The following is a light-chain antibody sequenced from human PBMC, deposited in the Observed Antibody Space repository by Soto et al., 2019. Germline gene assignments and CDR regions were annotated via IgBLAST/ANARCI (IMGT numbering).Light chain of an antibody. V-gene: IGLV1-44*01. Sequence: QSVLTQSPSTSGTPGQRVTISCSGRGSNIGTNTINWYQHLPEAAPKLLIYSNDQRPSGVPDRFSGSKSGTSASLAISGLQSEDEGDYYCAAWDDSLNGVVFGGGTKVTVL. CDR2: SND. J-gene: IGLJ2*01. CDR1: GSNIGTNT. CDR3: AAWDDSLNGVV.